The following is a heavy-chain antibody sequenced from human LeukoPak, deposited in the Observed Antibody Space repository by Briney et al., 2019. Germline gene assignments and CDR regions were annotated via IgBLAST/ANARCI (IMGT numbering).Heavy chain of an antibody. CDR1: GYTFTSYY. CDR2: INPSGGST. Sequence: ASVKVSCKASGYTFTSYYMHWVRRAPGQGLEWMGIINPSGGSTSYAQKFQGRVTMTRDTSTSTVYMELSSLRSEDTAVYYCEVGGTRGFDYWGQGTLVTVSS. CDR3: EVGGTRGFDY. D-gene: IGHD3-10*01. V-gene: IGHV1-46*01. J-gene: IGHJ4*02.